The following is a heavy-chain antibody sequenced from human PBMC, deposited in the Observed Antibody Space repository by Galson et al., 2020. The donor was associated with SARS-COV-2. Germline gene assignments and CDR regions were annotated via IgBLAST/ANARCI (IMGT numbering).Heavy chain of an antibody. CDR2: ISSSGAFI. V-gene: IGHV3-21*01. D-gene: IGHD5-18*01. CDR3: ARCPDTSMVPLAALDV. Sequence: GGSLRLSCTTSGFNFLTYTMNWVRQAPGKGLEWVSSISSSGAFIYYADSVKGHFTISRDNAKNSVYLQMNSLRDDDTAVYYCARCPDTSMVPLAALDVWGQGTTVTVSS. J-gene: IGHJ6*02. CDR1: GFNFLTYT.